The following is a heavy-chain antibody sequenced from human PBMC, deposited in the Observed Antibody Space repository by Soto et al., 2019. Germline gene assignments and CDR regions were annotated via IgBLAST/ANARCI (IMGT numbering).Heavy chain of an antibody. J-gene: IGHJ5*01. V-gene: IGHV3-7*02. CDR2: INQDGNEK. Sequence: GGSLRLSCATSGFTFNNYWMSWVRQAPGKGLEWVANINQDGNEKYYVDSVKGRFTISRDNAKNSLYLQMNSLRAEDTAVYYCARTHYYGSGSYWDRIVPSNTVLMNWFDSWGQGTLVTVSS. CDR1: GFTFNNYW. D-gene: IGHD3-10*01. CDR3: ARTHYYGSGSYWDRIVPSNTVLMNWFDS.